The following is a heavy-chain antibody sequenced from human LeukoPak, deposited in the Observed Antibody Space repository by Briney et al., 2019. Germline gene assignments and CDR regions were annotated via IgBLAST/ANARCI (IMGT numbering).Heavy chain of an antibody. J-gene: IGHJ4*02. CDR2: ISSSSSTI. CDR1: GFTFSSYS. V-gene: IGHV3-48*01. D-gene: IGHD3-22*01. Sequence: GGSLRLSCAASGFTFSSYSMNWVRQAPGKGLEWVSYISSSSSTIYYADSVKGRFTISRDNAKNSLYLQMNSLRAEDTAVYYCARGVITTGYGQYYFDYWGQGTLVTVSS. CDR3: ARGVITTGYGQYYFDY.